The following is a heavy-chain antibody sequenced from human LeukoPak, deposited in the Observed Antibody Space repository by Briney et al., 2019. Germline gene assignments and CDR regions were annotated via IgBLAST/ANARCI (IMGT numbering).Heavy chain of an antibody. Sequence: GGSLRLSCAASGFTFSSYWMSWVRQAPGKGLEWVANIKQDGSEKYYVDSVKGRFTISRDNAKNPLYLQMNSLRGEDTAVYYCASHYKTTGSNPQPDYWGQGTLVTVSS. J-gene: IGHJ4*02. V-gene: IGHV3-7*01. CDR3: ASHYKTTGSNPQPDY. CDR2: IKQDGSEK. D-gene: IGHD4-11*01. CDR1: GFTFSSYW.